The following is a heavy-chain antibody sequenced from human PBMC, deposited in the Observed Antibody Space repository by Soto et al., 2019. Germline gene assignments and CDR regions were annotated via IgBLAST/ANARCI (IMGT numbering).Heavy chain of an antibody. CDR1: GFTVSGKKY. D-gene: IGHD4-17*01. CDR2: LYDVDGT. CDR3: ATWHLREHAYDI. J-gene: IGHJ3*02. V-gene: IGHV3-53*01. Sequence: DVQLVESGGGLIQPGGSLRLSCAASGFTVSGKKYLAWVRQAPGKGLEWVSALYDVDGTFYADSVKGRFTTSGDSSRTIVYLQMNSLRPDDTAVYYWATWHLREHAYDIWGQGTAVTVSS.